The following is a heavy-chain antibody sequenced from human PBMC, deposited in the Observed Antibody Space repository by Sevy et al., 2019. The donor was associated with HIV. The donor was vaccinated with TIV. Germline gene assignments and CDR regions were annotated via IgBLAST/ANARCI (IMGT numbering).Heavy chain of an antibody. CDR3: TTDPAPCSDTSTYNCLCPDAY. V-gene: IGHV3-15*07. D-gene: IGHD1-20*01. Sequence: GGSLRLSCAASGVSFSNAWMNWVRQAPGKGLEWVGHIKCTIDGGPTPGYAAPVSDRFTISKDYSSDTLYVHLQMNSLRTEDTAVYYCTTDPAPCSDTSTYNCLCPDAYWGQGTLVTVSS. CDR2: IKCTIDGGPTP. J-gene: IGHJ4*02. CDR1: GVSFSNAW.